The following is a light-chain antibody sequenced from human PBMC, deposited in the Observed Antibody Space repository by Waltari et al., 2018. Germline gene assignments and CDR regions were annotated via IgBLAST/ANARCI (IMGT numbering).Light chain of an antibody. Sequence: DIKMTQSPSTLAASVGDRVTITCRASQSISSWLAWYQQKPGKDPKLLIYKASSLESGVPSRFSGSGSGTEFTLTISSLQPDDFATYYCQQYNSYLYTFGQGTK. CDR1: QSISSW. J-gene: IGKJ2*01. CDR2: KAS. CDR3: QQYNSYLYT. V-gene: IGKV1-5*03.